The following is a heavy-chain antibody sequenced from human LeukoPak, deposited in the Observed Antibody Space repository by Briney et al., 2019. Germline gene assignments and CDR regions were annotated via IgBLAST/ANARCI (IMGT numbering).Heavy chain of an antibody. D-gene: IGHD2-15*01. CDR1: GFTFSDYY. J-gene: IGHJ4*02. Sequence: GGSPRLSCAASGFTFSDYYMSWIRQAPGKGLEWVSAISGSGGSTYYADSVKGRFTISRDNSKNTLYLQMNSLRAEDTAVYYCASGPHVVVVAATDYWGQGTLVTVSS. CDR2: ISGSGGST. V-gene: IGHV3-23*01. CDR3: ASGPHVVVVAATDY.